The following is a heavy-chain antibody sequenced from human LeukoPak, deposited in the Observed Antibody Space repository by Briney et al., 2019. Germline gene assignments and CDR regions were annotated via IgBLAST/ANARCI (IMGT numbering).Heavy chain of an antibody. CDR1: GYTFTSYD. Sequence: PVKVSCKASGYTFTSYDINWVRQAPGHGLEWMGWMNPNSGNTGYAQKFQGRVTMTRNTSISTAYMELSSLRSEDKAVYYCARASSGYLAYYYYGMDVWGQGTTVTVSS. CDR2: MNPNSGNT. CDR3: ARASSGYLAYYYYGMDV. D-gene: IGHD5-12*01. J-gene: IGHJ6*01. V-gene: IGHV1-8*01.